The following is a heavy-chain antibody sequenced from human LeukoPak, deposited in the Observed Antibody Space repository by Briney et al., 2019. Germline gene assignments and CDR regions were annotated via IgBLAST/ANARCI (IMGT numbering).Heavy chain of an antibody. D-gene: IGHD2-15*01. J-gene: IGHJ4*02. CDR2: ISSSSSYI. V-gene: IGHV3-21*01. CDR1: GFTFSSYS. Sequence: GGSLRLSCAASGFTFSSYSMNWVRQAPGKGLEWVSSISSSSSYIYYADSVKGRFTISRDNAKNSLYLQMNSLRAEDTAVYYCARDGCSGGSCSSADYWGQGTLVTVSS. CDR3: ARDGCSGGSCSSADY.